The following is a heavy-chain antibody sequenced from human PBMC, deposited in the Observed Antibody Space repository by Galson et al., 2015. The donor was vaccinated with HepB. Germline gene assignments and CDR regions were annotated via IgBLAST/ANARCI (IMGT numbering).Heavy chain of an antibody. CDR2: INPSGGSK. CDR1: GYTFTIYY. D-gene: IGHD4-17*01. V-gene: IGHV1-46*01. J-gene: IGHJ6*03. Sequence: SVKVSCKASGYTFTIYYMHWVRQAPGQGLEWMGIINPSGGSKSYAQKFQGRVTMTRDTTTSTVNMNLSSLRSEDTAVYYCATLDYALVRTTDSYYMDVWGKGTTVTVSS. CDR3: ATLDYALVRTTDSYYMDV.